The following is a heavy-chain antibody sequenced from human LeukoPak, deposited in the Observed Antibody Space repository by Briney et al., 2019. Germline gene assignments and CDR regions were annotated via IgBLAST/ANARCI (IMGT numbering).Heavy chain of an antibody. CDR1: GFTFSSYW. D-gene: IGHD4-23*01. J-gene: IGHJ4*02. CDR3: ATSTAGRWYRDSHYFDY. Sequence: GGSLRLSCAASGFTFSSYWMHWVRQAPGKGLVWVSRINSDGSSTNYADSVKGRFTISRDNAKNTLYLQMNSLRAEDTAVYYCATSTAGRWYRDSHYFDYWGQGILVTVSS. CDR2: INSDGSST. V-gene: IGHV3-74*01.